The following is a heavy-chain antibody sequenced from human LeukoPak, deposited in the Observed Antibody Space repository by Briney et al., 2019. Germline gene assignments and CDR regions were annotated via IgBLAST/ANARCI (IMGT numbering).Heavy chain of an antibody. D-gene: IGHD6-19*01. Sequence: ASVKVSCKASGYTFTSYDINWVRQATGQGLEWMGWMNPNSGNTGYAQKFQGRVTMTRNTSISTAYMELSSLRSEDTAVYYCARGLRMAVGDTLLVLWGQGTLVTVSS. J-gene: IGHJ4*02. V-gene: IGHV1-8*01. CDR2: MNPNSGNT. CDR3: ARGLRMAVGDTLLVL. CDR1: GYTFTSYD.